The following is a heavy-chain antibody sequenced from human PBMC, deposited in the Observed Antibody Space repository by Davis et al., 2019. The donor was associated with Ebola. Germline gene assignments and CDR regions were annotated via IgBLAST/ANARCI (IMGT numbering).Heavy chain of an antibody. CDR2: ISSNGGST. CDR1: GFTFSSYA. J-gene: IGHJ4*02. Sequence: GESLKISCSASGFTFSSYAMHWVRQAPGKGLEYVSAISSNGGSTYYADSVKGRFTISRDNSKNTLFLQMNSLRAEDTAVYHCAKGSIAVALFDCWGQGTLVTVSS. CDR3: AKGSIAVALFDC. V-gene: IGHV3-64*04. D-gene: IGHD6-19*01.